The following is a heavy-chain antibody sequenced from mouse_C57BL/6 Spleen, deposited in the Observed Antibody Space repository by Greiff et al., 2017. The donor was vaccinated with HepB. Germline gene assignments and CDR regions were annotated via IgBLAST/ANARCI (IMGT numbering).Heavy chain of an antibody. CDR2: IYPGDGDT. CDR1: GYAFSSSW. V-gene: IGHV1-82*01. D-gene: IGHD1-1*01. J-gene: IGHJ1*03. Sequence: QVQLQQSGPELVKPGASVKISCKASGYAFSSSWMNWVKQRPGKGLEWIGRIYPGDGDTNYNGKFKGKATLTADKSSSTAYMQLSSLTSEDSAVYFCAREITTGYVDVWGTGTTVTVSS. CDR3: AREITTGYVDV.